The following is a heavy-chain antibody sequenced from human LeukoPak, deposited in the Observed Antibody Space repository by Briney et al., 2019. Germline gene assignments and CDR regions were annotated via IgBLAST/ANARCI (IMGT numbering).Heavy chain of an antibody. Sequence: ASVKVSCKASGYTFTSYGISWVRQAPGHGLEWMGWISGYNGNTNYAQNLQGRVTVTTDTSTSTAYMELWSLRSDDTAVYYCARDDGDYVLSYWGQGTLVTVSS. V-gene: IGHV1-18*01. CDR2: ISGYNGNT. CDR1: GYTFTSYG. D-gene: IGHD4-17*01. CDR3: ARDDGDYVLSY. J-gene: IGHJ4*02.